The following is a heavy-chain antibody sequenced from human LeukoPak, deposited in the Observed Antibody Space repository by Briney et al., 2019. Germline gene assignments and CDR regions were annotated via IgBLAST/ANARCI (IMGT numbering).Heavy chain of an antibody. CDR3: ARDPYTGSMFDL. J-gene: IGHJ5*02. CDR1: GFTFSNAW. V-gene: IGHV3-21*01. Sequence: GGSLRLSCAASGFTFSNAWMSWVRQAPGKGLEWVAFIGHFTGDIFYADSVKGRFNISRDDAKASVYLQMNTLRVDDTAVYFCARDPYTGSMFDLWGHGTLVTVSS. D-gene: IGHD1-1*01. CDR2: IGHFTGDI.